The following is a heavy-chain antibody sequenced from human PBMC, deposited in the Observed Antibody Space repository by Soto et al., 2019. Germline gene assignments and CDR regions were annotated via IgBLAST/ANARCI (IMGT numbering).Heavy chain of an antibody. J-gene: IGHJ4*02. CDR1: GFTFSDYY. D-gene: IGHD5-18*01. CDR2: ISSSGSTI. V-gene: IGHV3-11*01. CDR3: ASTGRGYSYGSFAY. Sequence: GSLRLSCAASGFTFSDYYMSWIGQAPVMGLEWVSYISSSGSTIYYADSVKGRFTISRDNAKNSLYLQINSLRAEATAVYYCASTGRGYSYGSFAYWGQGTLVTVSS.